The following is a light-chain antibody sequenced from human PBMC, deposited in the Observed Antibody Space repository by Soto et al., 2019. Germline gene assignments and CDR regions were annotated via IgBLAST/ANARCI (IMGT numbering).Light chain of an antibody. Sequence: EIVLTQSPASLSLSPGERATLSCGASQSVSSNSLAWYQQKPGLAPRLLIYDASSRATGIPDRFSGSGSGIDFTLTISRLEPEDFAVYYCQQFGSSPITFGQGTRLEIK. V-gene: IGKV3D-20*01. CDR1: QSVSSNS. CDR3: QQFGSSPIT. CDR2: DAS. J-gene: IGKJ5*01.